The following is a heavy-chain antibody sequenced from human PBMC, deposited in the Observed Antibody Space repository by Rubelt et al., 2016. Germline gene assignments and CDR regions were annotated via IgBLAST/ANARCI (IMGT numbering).Heavy chain of an antibody. Sequence: QLQLQESGPGLVKPSETLSLTCTVSGGSISSSSYYWGWIRQPPGQGLEWIGSIYYSGSTAYNPSLQSRVTITVDPSKDQFSLKLSSVTAADTAVYYCARGLMPGLLSLYFDYWGQGTLVTVSS. D-gene: IGHD3-3*01. J-gene: IGHJ4*02. CDR1: GGSISSSSYY. CDR2: IYYSGST. CDR3: ARGLMPGLLSLYFDY. V-gene: IGHV4-39*07.